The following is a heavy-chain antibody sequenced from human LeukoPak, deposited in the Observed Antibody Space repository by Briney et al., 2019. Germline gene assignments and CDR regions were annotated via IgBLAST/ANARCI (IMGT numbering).Heavy chain of an antibody. J-gene: IGHJ4*02. V-gene: IGHV3-7*01. CDR2: IKEDGSER. CDR3: VRSSSSDGATYYRAFDY. D-gene: IGHD3-16*02. CDR1: GFTFSSHW. Sequence: QSGGSLRLSCAASGFTFSSHWMNWVRQAPGKGPEWVASIKEDGSERKYVESVKGRFTISRDSAENSLFLQMDSLSAEDTALYFCVRSSSSDGATYYRAFDYWGPGTLVTVSS.